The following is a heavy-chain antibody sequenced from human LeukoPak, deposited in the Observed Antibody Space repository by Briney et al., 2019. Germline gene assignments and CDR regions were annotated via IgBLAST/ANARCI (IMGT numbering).Heavy chain of an antibody. V-gene: IGHV1-18*04. J-gene: IGHJ6*02. CDR2: ISAYNGNT. CDR3: ARDRLYNYGYYGMDV. Sequence: APVKVSCKASGYTFTGYYMHWVRQAPGQGLEWMGWISAYNGNTNYAQKLQGRVTMTTDTSTTTAYMELRSLRSDDTAVYYCARDRLYNYGYYGMDVWGQGTTVTVSS. CDR1: GYTFTGYY. D-gene: IGHD5-18*01.